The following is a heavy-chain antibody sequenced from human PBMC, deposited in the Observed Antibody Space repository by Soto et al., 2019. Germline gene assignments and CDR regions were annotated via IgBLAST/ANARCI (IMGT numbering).Heavy chain of an antibody. CDR1: GGSFSGYY. V-gene: IGHV4-34*01. CDR2: INHSGST. D-gene: IGHD2-15*01. J-gene: IGHJ6*02. CDR3: ARGDIVVVVAAKDYYYGMDV. Sequence: SETLSLTCAVYGGSFSGYYWSWIRQPPGKGLEWIGEINHSGSTNYNPSLKSRVTISVDTSKNQFSLKLSSVTAADTAVYYCARGDIVVVVAAKDYYYGMDVWGQGXTVTVYS.